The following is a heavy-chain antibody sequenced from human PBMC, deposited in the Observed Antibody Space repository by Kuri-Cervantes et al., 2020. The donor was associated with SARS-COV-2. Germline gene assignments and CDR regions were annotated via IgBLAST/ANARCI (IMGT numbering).Heavy chain of an antibody. V-gene: IGHV3-15*07. CDR3: ATDAAHTSMAY. CDR2: IKSRTDGETI. J-gene: IGHJ1*01. Sequence: GEALKISWVASGFNFNGAWMNWVRQAPGKGLEWVGLIKSRTDGETIVYAAPVKGRFTISRDDSENTLFLQMNSLETEDTAVYYCATDAAHTSMAYWGQGTLVTVSS. D-gene: IGHD2-2*01. CDR1: GFNFNGAW.